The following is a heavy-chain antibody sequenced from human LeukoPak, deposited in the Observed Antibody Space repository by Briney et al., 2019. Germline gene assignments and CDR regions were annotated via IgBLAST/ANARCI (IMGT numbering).Heavy chain of an antibody. CDR2: IYSGGST. J-gene: IGHJ4*02. D-gene: IGHD3-9*01. CDR1: GFTVSSNY. V-gene: IGHV3-66*02. CDR3: ARGTDILTGPDY. Sequence: GGSLRLSCAASGFTVSSNYMSWVRQAPGKGLEWVSVIYSGGSTYYADSVKGRFTISRDNSKNTLYLQMNSLRAEDTAVYYCARGTDILTGPDYWGQGTLVTVSS.